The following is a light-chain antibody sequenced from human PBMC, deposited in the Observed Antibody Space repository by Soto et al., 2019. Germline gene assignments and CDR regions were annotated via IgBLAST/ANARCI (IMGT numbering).Light chain of an antibody. Sequence: QSALTQPPSASGSPGQSVTISCTGTKNDIGVYDFVSWYQHHPGKAPRLIIYEVVQRPSGVPDRFSGSKSGNTASLTVSGLQAADEADYFCKSYAGSNTYVVGSGTQLTVL. V-gene: IGLV2-8*01. CDR1: KNDIGVYDF. CDR2: EVV. J-gene: IGLJ1*01. CDR3: KSYAGSNTYV.